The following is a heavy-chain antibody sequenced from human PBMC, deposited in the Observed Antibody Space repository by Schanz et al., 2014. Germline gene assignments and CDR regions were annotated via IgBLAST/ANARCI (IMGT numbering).Heavy chain of an antibody. CDR2: ISGSSIHK. V-gene: IGHV3-21*05. D-gene: IGHD3-3*01. Sequence: VQLVESGGGVVQPGRSLRLSCAASGFTFSIYGMSWVRQAPGKGLEWVSHISGSSIHKNYADSVKGRFSISRDNGETSVYLQINSLRVEDTAVYYCARFLARYQYYGVDVWGQGTTVIVSS. CDR3: ARFLARYQYYGVDV. CDR1: GFTFSIYG. J-gene: IGHJ6*02.